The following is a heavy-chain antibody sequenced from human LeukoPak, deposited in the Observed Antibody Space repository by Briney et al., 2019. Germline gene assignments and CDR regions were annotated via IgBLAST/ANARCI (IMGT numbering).Heavy chain of an antibody. CDR2: IYTSGST. D-gene: IGHD5-18*01. Sequence: SETLSLTCTGSGGSISSYYWSWIRQPPGKGLEWIGYIYTSGSTNYNPSLKSRVTISVDTSKNQFSLKLSSVTAADTAVYYCARHVYLDTAYNRFDPWGQGTLVTVSS. J-gene: IGHJ5*02. CDR1: GGSISSYY. CDR3: ARHVYLDTAYNRFDP. V-gene: IGHV4-4*09.